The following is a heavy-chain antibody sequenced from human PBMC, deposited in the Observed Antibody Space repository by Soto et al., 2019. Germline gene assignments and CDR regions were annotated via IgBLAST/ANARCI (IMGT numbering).Heavy chain of an antibody. CDR1: GFIFSSYA. J-gene: IGHJ4*02. D-gene: IGHD1-26*01. CDR3: VKHTSSYYYEY. CDR2: ITGYGGNT. V-gene: IGHV3-23*01. Sequence: QPGGSLRLSCVASGFIFSSYAMSWVRQAPGKGLEWVSSITGYGGNTYYADSVKGRFTISRDNSRSTLSLQMDSLSADDTAVYYCVKHTSSYYYEYWGQGTLVTVSS.